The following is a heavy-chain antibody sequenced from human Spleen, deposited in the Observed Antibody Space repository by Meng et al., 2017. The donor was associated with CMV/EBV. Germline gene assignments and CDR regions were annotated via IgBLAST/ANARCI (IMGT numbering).Heavy chain of an antibody. J-gene: IGHJ3*02. CDR3: ARYRFLGDAFDI. CDR2: IKQDGSEK. D-gene: IGHD1-26*01. V-gene: IGHV3-7*01. CDR1: GFIFGSYS. Sequence: GGSLRLSCAASGFIFGSYSMSWVRQAPGKGLEWVANIKQDGSEKYYVDSVKGRFTISRDNAKNSLYLQMNSLRAEDTAVYHCARYRFLGDAFDIWGQGTMVTVSS.